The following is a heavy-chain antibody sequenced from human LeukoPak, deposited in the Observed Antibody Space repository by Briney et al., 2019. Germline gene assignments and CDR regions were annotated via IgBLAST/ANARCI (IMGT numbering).Heavy chain of an antibody. V-gene: IGHV3-21*01. CDR3: ARVGGAGFDY. D-gene: IGHD3-16*01. CDR2: ISSSSSYI. CDR1: GFTFSSYS. J-gene: IGHJ4*02. Sequence: GGSLRLSCAASGFTFSSYSMNWVRQAPGKGLEWVSSISSSSSYIYYADSVKGRLTISRDNSKNTLYLQMNSLRAEDTAVYYCARVGGAGFDYWGQGTLVTVSS.